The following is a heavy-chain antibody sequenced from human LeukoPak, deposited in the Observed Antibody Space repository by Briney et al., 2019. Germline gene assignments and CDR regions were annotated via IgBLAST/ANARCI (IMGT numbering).Heavy chain of an antibody. Sequence: PGGSLTLSCAVSGLHFSGYCMTGVRQAPGKGLEGVATMNHEGRETYCVRSVKGRFIISRDNAENSLYLLMSGLRPEDMALYYCVRGGRATFDAWGQGTLVTVSS. CDR1: GLHFSGYC. V-gene: IGHV3-7*01. D-gene: IGHD5-12*01. CDR3: VRGGRATFDA. CDR2: MNHEGRET. J-gene: IGHJ4*02.